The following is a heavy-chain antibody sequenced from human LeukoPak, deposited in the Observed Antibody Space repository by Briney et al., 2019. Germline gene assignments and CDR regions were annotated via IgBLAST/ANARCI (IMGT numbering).Heavy chain of an antibody. V-gene: IGHV4-59*01. J-gene: IGHJ4*02. CDR3: AVSRYSDYWSGSDSGYFDY. D-gene: IGHD3-3*01. CDR1: GDSINNYY. CDR2: IYYSGST. Sequence: EASETLSLTCTVSGDSINNYYWSWIRQPSGKGLEWIGYIYYSGSTNSNPSLKSRVTISVDTSKNQFSLRLSSVTAADTAVYYCAVSRYSDYWSGSDSGYFDYWGQGTLVTVSS.